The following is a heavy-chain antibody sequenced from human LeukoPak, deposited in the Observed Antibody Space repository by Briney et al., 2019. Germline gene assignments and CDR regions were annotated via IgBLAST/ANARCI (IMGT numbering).Heavy chain of an antibody. J-gene: IGHJ4*02. CDR2: IYYSGST. Sequence: SETLSLTCSVSGGAISRYYWSWIRQPPGRGLEWIGYIYYSGSTNYNPSLKSRVTISVDTSKNQFSLNLSSVTAADTAVYYCARDQVGSGFDYWGQGTLVTVSS. CDR3: ARDQVGSGFDY. V-gene: IGHV4-59*01. D-gene: IGHD3-10*01. CDR1: GGAISRYY.